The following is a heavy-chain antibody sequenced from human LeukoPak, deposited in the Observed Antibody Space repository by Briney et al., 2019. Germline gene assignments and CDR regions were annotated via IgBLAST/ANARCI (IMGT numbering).Heavy chain of an antibody. CDR3: AREATWGQWYFDH. V-gene: IGHV3-48*03. CDR2: ISSSGSTI. D-gene: IGHD6-19*01. J-gene: IGHJ4*02. Sequence: GGSLRLSCAASGFTFSSYEMNWVRQAPGKGLEWVSYISSSGSTIYYANSVKGRFTLSRDNPKNMFFLQMNLLTVEDTAIYYCAREATWGQWYFDHWGQGTPVTVSS. CDR1: GFTFSSYE.